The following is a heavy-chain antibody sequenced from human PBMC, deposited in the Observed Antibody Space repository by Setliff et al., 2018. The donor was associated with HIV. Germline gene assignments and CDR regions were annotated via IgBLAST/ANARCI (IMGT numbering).Heavy chain of an antibody. CDR2: MNPDSGNT. V-gene: IGHV1-8*02. CDR3: ARGSMSMVMFILVSASDI. J-gene: IGHJ3*02. Sequence: ASVKVSCKASGYSFTTHDINWVRQSPGQGLEWMGWMNPDSGNTFYAQKFKGRVTMTRDTSTNTAYMELSSLTSDDTAVYFCARGSMSMVMFILVSASDIWGQGTLVTVSS. D-gene: IGHD2-21*01. CDR1: GYSFTTHD.